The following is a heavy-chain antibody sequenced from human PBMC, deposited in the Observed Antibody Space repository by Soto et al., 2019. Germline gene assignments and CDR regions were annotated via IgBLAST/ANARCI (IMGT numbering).Heavy chain of an antibody. CDR3: ATIAMVRGVIIPNGAFDL. CDR1: GYSFTSYW. CDR2: IDPIDSYT. J-gene: IGHJ3*01. V-gene: IGHV5-10-1*01. D-gene: IGHD3-10*01. Sequence: GESLKISCKGSGYSFTSYWISWVRQMPGKGLEWMGRIDPIDSYTSYSPSFQGHVTISADKSISTAYLQWSSLKASDTAMYYCATIAMVRGVIIPNGAFDLWGQGTMVTVSS.